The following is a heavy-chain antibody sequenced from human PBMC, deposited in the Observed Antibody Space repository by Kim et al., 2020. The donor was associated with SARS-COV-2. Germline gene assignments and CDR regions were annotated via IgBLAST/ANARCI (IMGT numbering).Heavy chain of an antibody. CDR3: AKDIAVVVGVDAFDI. V-gene: IGHV3-23*01. J-gene: IGHJ3*02. Sequence: GGSLRLSCAASGFTFSSYAMSWVRQAPGKGLEWVSAISGSGGSTYYADSVKGRFTISRDNSKTTLYLQMNSLRAEDTAVYYCAKDIAVVVGVDAFDIWGQGTMVTVSS. CDR2: ISGSGGST. CDR1: GFTFSSYA. D-gene: IGHD2-2*01.